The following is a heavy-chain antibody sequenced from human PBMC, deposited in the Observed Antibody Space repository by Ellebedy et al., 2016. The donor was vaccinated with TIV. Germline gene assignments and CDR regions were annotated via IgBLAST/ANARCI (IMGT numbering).Heavy chain of an antibody. J-gene: IGHJ6*02. CDR3: ARFRSGIVVAPAHYGMDV. CDR1: GGSFSGYY. D-gene: IGHD2-2*01. CDR2: IKQSGST. Sequence: SETLSLTXAVYGGSFSGYYWSWLRQSPGKGLEWLGDIKQSGSTIYSPSLRSRVTISVDTSKNQFSLRLSSVTAADTAVYYCARFRSGIVVAPAHYGMDVWGQGTTVTVSS. V-gene: IGHV4-34*01.